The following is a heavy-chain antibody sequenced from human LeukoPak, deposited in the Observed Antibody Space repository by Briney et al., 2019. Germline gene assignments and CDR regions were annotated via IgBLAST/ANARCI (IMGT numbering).Heavy chain of an antibody. J-gene: IGHJ5*02. V-gene: IGHV3-23*01. CDR3: ARHTMRGNWFDP. CDR1: GFTFSSYA. Sequence: PGGSLRLSCAASGFTFSSYAMSWVRQAPGKGLEWVSAISGSGGSTYYADSVKGRFTISRDNSKNSLYLQMNSLRAEDTAVYYCARHTMRGNWFDPWGQGTLVTVSS. CDR2: ISGSGGST. D-gene: IGHD3-22*01.